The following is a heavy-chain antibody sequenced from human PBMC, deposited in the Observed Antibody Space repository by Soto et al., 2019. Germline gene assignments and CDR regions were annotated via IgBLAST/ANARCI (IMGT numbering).Heavy chain of an antibody. D-gene: IGHD3-3*01. CDR3: ARGGSIVGGVKIPFEY. Sequence: QVQLVQSGAEVKKPEASVKVSCKASGYTFTDHFLHWMRQAPGQRLEWMGWISPNNGDTDYAQRFQGRVTVTRDTSISTAYMELSILTSDDTAVYYCARGGSIVGGVKIPFEYWGQGTLVAV. CDR1: GYTFTDHF. CDR2: ISPNNGDT. V-gene: IGHV1-2*02. J-gene: IGHJ4*02.